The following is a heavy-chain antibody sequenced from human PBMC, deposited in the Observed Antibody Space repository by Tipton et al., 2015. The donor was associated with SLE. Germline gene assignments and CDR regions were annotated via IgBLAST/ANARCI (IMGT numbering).Heavy chain of an antibody. J-gene: IGHJ4*02. D-gene: IGHD6-13*01. Sequence: LRLSCTVSGGSISSYYWSWIRQPPGKGLEWIGYIYYSGSTNYNPSLKSRVTISVDTSKNQFSQKLSSVTAVDTAVYYCARESSWDPLFDYWGQGTLVTVSS. CDR3: ARESSWDPLFDY. CDR1: GGSISSYY. CDR2: IYYSGST. V-gene: IGHV4-59*01.